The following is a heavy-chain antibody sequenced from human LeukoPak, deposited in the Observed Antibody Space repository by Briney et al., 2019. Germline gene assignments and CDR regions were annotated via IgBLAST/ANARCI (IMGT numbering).Heavy chain of an antibody. CDR3: ARDSRRGYGYGYDY. V-gene: IGHV1-18*01. Sequence: GASVTLSCKASGYTFSGYSVSWVRQAPGQGLEWMGWINTNNVNTNYAQKFHGRVTLTTDASTTTAYMELRSLRSDDRAVYYRARDSRRGYGYGYDYWGQGTLVTVSS. CDR1: GYTFSGYS. D-gene: IGHD5-18*01. J-gene: IGHJ4*02. CDR2: INTNNVNT.